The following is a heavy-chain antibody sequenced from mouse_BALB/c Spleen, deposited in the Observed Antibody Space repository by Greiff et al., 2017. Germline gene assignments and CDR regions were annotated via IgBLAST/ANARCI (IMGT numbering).Heavy chain of an antibody. CDR2: IDPANGNT. D-gene: IGHD1-1*01. CDR3: ARDGSSYAMDY. J-gene: IGHJ4*01. Sequence: EVQLQQSGAELVKPGASVKLSCTASGFNIKDTYMHWVKQRPEQGLEWIGRIDPANGNTKYDPKFQGKATITADTSSNTAYLQPSSLTSEDTAVYYCARDGSSYAMDYWGQGTSVTVSS. CDR1: GFNIKDTY. V-gene: IGHV14-3*02.